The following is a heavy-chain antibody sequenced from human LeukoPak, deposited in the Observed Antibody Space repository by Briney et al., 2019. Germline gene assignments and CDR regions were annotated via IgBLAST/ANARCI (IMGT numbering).Heavy chain of an antibody. V-gene: IGHV3-74*01. CDR3: ARGTTYYYDSSGYYYFDY. CDR1: GFTFSSYW. Sequence: PGGSLRLSCAASGFTFSSYWMHWVRQAPGKGLVWVSRINSDGSSTSYADSVKGRFTISRDNAKNTLYLQMNSPRAEDTAVYYCARGTTYYYDSSGYYYFDYWGQGTLVTVSS. J-gene: IGHJ4*02. D-gene: IGHD3-22*01. CDR2: INSDGSST.